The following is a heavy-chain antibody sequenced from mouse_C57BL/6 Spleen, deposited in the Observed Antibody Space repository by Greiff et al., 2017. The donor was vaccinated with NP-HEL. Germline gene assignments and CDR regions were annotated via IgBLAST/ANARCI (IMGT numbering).Heavy chain of an antibody. J-gene: IGHJ4*01. D-gene: IGHD3-2*02. CDR1: GYTFTSYW. CDR2: FHPDSGST. CDR3: ERGDLDSSGYGAMDY. Sequence: VQLQQPGAELVKPGASVKLSCKASGYTFTSYWMHWVKQRPGQGLEWIGMFHPDSGSTNYNEKFKGKATLTVDKSSSTAYMQLSSLTSEDSAVYNCERGDLDSSGYGAMDYWGQGTSVTVSS. V-gene: IGHV1-64*01.